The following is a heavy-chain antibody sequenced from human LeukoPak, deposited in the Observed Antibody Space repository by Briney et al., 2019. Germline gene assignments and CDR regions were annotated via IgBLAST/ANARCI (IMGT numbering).Heavy chain of an antibody. D-gene: IGHD6-13*01. CDR1: GFTVSSTD. CDR2: IYSGGST. CDR3: ARTYSSSWYGAFDI. Sequence: GGSLRLSCAASGFTVSSTDMSWVRQAPGKGLEWVSVIYSGGSTYYADSVKGRFTISRHNSKNTLYLQMNSLRAEDTAVYYCARTYSSSWYGAFDIWGQGTMVTVSS. J-gene: IGHJ3*02. V-gene: IGHV3-53*04.